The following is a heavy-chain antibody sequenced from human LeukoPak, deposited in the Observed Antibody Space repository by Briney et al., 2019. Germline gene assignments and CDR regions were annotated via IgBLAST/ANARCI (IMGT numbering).Heavy chain of an antibody. Sequence: ASVKVSCKASGYTFIGYYIHWVRQAPGQGLEWMGWINPNNGGTSYAQKFQGRVAMTRDTSISTAYMELSRLRSDDTAVYYCARDLQPYAGSYFFDYWGQGILVTVSS. CDR3: ARDLQPYAGSYFFDY. J-gene: IGHJ4*02. D-gene: IGHD3-10*01. CDR1: GYTFIGYY. V-gene: IGHV1-2*02. CDR2: INPNNGGT.